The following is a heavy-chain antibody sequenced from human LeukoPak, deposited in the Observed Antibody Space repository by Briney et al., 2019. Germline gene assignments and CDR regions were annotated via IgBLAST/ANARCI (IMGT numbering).Heavy chain of an antibody. J-gene: IGHJ4*02. D-gene: IGHD6-25*01. CDR2: IYYSGST. CDR1: GGSLSAYY. Sequence: SETLSLTCAVYGGSLSAYYWGWIRQPPGKGLEWIGSIYYSGSTYYNPSLKSRVTISVDTSKNQFSLKLSSVTAADTAVYYCARVGSLPPYYWGQGTLVTVSS. CDR3: ARVGSLPPYY. V-gene: IGHV4-34*01.